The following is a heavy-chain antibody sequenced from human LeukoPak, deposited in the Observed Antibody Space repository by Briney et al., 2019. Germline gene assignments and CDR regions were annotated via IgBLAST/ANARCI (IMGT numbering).Heavy chain of an antibody. CDR1: GGTFSSYA. Sequence: SVKVSCKASGGTFSSYAISWVRQAPGQGLEWMGGIIPIFGTANYAQKFQGRVTIATDESTSTAYMELSRLRSEDTAVYYCARTSHRYYYYYMDVWGKGTTVTVSS. CDR3: ARTSHRYYYYYMDV. CDR2: IIPIFGTA. V-gene: IGHV1-69*05. J-gene: IGHJ6*03.